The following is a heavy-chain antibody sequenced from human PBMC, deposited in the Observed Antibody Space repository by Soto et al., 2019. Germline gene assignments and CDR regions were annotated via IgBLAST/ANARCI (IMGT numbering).Heavy chain of an antibody. CDR3: VKWNGGGDS. D-gene: IGHD1-1*01. CDR1: GFSISEYG. V-gene: IGHV3-23*01. J-gene: IGHJ4*02. Sequence: EVQLLESGGGSVQPGGSLKLSCAVSGFSISEYGVTWVRQPPGKGLYWVSGFSGGRGGTFYADSVRGRFTISRDDSRNMVYRQMDSLGVEDTAVYDCVKWNGGGDSWGQGTLVTVSS. CDR2: FSGGRGGT.